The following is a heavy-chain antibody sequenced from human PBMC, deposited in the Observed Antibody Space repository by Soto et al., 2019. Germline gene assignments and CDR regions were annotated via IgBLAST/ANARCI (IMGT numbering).Heavy chain of an antibody. Sequence: ASLKVSCKASGYTFTSYAMHWVRQAPGQRLEWMGWINAGNGNTKYSQKFQGRVTITRDTSASTAYMELGSLIPEDTAVYYCARTYYYESSGSMASTFEDWGQGTLVTVSS. J-gene: IGHJ4*02. V-gene: IGHV1-3*01. D-gene: IGHD3-22*01. CDR1: GYTFTSYA. CDR3: ARTYYYESSGSMASTFED. CDR2: INAGNGNT.